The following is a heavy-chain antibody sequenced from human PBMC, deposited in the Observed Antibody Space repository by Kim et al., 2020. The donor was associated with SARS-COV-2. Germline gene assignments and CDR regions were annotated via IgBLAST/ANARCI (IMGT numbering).Heavy chain of an antibody. D-gene: IGHD1-1*01. CDR2: INHSGST. CDR1: GGSFSGYY. V-gene: IGHV4-34*01. Sequence: SETLSLTCAVYGGSFSGYYWSWIRQPPGKGLEWIGEINHSGSTNYNPSLKSRVTISVDTSKNQFSLKLSSVTAADTAVYYCAREHWNRLDYWGQGTLVTVSS. CDR3: AREHWNRLDY. J-gene: IGHJ4*02.